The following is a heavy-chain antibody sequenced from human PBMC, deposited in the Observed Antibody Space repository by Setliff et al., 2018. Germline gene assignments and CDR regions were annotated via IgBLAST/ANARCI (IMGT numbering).Heavy chain of an antibody. V-gene: IGHV1-69*05. J-gene: IGHJ4*02. CDR2: IIPIFGTA. D-gene: IGHD3-22*01. CDR3: ARGNYYDSSGYSVDY. CDR1: GGTFSSYA. Sequence: SVKVSCKASGGTFSSYAISWVRQAPGQGLEWMGGIIPIFGTANYAQKFQGRVTTTTDESTSTAYMELSSLRSEDTAVYYCARGNYYDSSGYSVDYWGQGTLVTVSS.